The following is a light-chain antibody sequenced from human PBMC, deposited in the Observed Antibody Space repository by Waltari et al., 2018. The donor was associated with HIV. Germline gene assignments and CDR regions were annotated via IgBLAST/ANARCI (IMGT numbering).Light chain of an antibody. CDR3: SSYTTSSALV. J-gene: IGLJ2*01. CDR2: EVS. CDR1: SSDVGGYTY. Sequence: QSALTQPASVSGSPGQSITISCTGTSSDVGGYTYVSWYQQHPGKAPKLMIYEVSNRPSGISNRFSGSKSGNTASLTISGLRAEDESDYYCSSYTTSSALVFGGGTNLTVL. V-gene: IGLV2-14*01.